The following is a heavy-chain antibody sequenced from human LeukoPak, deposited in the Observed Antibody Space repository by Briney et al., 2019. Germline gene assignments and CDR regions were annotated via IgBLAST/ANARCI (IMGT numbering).Heavy chain of an antibody. CDR2: IYAGGTA. V-gene: IGHV4-4*07. CDR1: GGPISNYY. Sequence: SETLSLTCTVSGGPISNYYWSWIRQPAGKGLEWIGRIYAGGTASYNPSLKSRVTMSADMSKNQLSLKLTSVTAADTAVYYCTREPVPWGQGTLVTVSS. D-gene: IGHD6-19*01. CDR3: TREPVP. J-gene: IGHJ4*02.